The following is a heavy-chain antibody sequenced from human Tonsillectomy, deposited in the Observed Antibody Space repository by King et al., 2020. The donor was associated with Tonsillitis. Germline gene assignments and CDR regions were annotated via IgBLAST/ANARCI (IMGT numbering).Heavy chain of an antibody. Sequence: VQLVESGGGVVQPGGSLRPSCTASGFTFSSYGMHWVRQAPGKGLEWVAFIPYDGRNKYYADSVKGRFTISRDNSKNTLYVQINSLRAEDTAVYYCAKDSSYYGSGLDYWGQGTLVTVSS. CDR3: AKDSSYYGSGLDY. CDR1: GFTFSSYG. D-gene: IGHD3-10*01. CDR2: IPYDGRNK. J-gene: IGHJ4*02. V-gene: IGHV3-30*02.